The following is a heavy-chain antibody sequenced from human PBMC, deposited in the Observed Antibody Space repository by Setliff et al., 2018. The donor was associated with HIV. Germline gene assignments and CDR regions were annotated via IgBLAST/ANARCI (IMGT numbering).Heavy chain of an antibody. J-gene: IGHJ6*02. D-gene: IGHD5-18*01. V-gene: IGHV3-48*03. Sequence: GGSLRLSCAASGFTFSSYEMNWVRQAPGKGLEWVSYISSSGSTIYYADSVKGRFTISRDNAKKSLYLQMNSLRAEDTAVYYCASVAYSGYTYGYYGMDLWGQGTTVTVSS. CDR2: ISSSGSTI. CDR1: GFTFSSYE. CDR3: ASVAYSGYTYGYYGMDL.